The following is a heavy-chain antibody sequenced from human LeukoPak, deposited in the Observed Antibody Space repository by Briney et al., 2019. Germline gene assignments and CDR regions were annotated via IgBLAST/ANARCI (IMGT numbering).Heavy chain of an antibody. D-gene: IGHD1-26*01. CDR2: INHRGTT. CDR1: GDSFSGYY. Sequence: PSETLSLTCAVYGDSFSGYYWSWIRQPPGKGLEWIAEINHRGTTHYNPSLKSRVNISADTSKNQFSLHLDSVTAADTAVYYCATGTHLDGDALDIWGQGTMVIVSA. J-gene: IGHJ3*02. CDR3: ATGTHLDGDALDI. V-gene: IGHV4-34*01.